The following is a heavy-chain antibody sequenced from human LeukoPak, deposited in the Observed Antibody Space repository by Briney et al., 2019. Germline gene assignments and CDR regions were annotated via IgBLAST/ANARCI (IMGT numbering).Heavy chain of an antibody. D-gene: IGHD2-2*01. Sequence: GGSLRLSCAASGFTFSSYAMSWVRQAPGKGLEWVSAFSGSGGSTYYADSVKGRFTISRDNSKNTLYLQMNSLRAEDTAVYYCAKGRCSSTSCHFDYWGQGTLVTVSS. J-gene: IGHJ4*02. CDR1: GFTFSSYA. V-gene: IGHV3-23*01. CDR3: AKGRCSSTSCHFDY. CDR2: FSGSGGST.